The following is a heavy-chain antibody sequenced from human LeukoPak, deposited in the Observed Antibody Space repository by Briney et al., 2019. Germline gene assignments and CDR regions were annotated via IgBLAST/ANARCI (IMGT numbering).Heavy chain of an antibody. CDR2: IFYSGSA. V-gene: IGHV4-31*03. CDR1: GCSISSGDYY. D-gene: IGHD3-10*01. Sequence: PSETLSLTCTVSGCSISSGDYYWSWIRQHPEKSLEWIGYIFYSGSAYYNPSLKSRVTISVDTSKNQFSLKLSSVTAADTSVYYCARGSTLIRGFDYWGQGTLVTVSS. J-gene: IGHJ4*02. CDR3: ARGSTLIRGFDY.